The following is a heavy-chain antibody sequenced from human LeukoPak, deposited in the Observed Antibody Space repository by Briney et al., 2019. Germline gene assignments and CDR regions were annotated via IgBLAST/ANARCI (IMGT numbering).Heavy chain of an antibody. CDR1: GGTLSSYA. D-gene: IGHD5-18*01. V-gene: IGHV1-69*13. CDR2: IIPIFGTA. CDR3: ARRKDTAMVYAFDI. J-gene: IGHJ3*02. Sequence: ASVKVSCKASGGTLSSYAISWVRQAPGQGLEWMGGIIPIFGTANYAQKFQGRVTITADESTSTAYMELSSLRSEDTAVYYCARRKDTAMVYAFDIWGQGTMVTVSS.